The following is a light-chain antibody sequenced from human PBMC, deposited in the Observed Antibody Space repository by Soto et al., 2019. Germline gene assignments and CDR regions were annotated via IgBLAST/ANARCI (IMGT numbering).Light chain of an antibody. CDR3: QQTDSYPST. CDR2: AAS. J-gene: IGKJ4*01. Sequence: AIQLTQSPSSLSASVGDRVTITCRASQVINSFLAWYQQKPGKAPKFLIYAASSLQTGVPSRFSGSGSATDFTLTINSLQPEDFATYYCQQTDSYPSTFGGGTKVEI. CDR1: QVINSF. V-gene: IGKV1-13*02.